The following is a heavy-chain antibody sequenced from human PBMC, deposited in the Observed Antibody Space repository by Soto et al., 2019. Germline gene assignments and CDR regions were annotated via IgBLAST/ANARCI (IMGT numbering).Heavy chain of an antibody. CDR2: FYYSGST. Sequence: SETLSLTCTVSGGSISSSSYYWGWIRQPPGKGLEWIGTFYYSGSTYYNPSLKSRVTISVDTSKNQFSLKLSSVTAADTAVYYCARQSGYSYGEFFDYWGQGTLVTVS. J-gene: IGHJ4*02. D-gene: IGHD5-18*01. CDR1: GGSISSSSYY. V-gene: IGHV4-39*01. CDR3: ARQSGYSYGEFFDY.